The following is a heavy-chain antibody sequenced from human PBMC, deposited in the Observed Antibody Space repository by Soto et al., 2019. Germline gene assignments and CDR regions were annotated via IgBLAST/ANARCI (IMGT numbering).Heavy chain of an antibody. CDR3: ARLSGSYYAEF. V-gene: IGHV4-61*01. CDR2: IYYSAST. J-gene: IGHJ4*02. Sequence: QVQLQESGPGLVKPSETLSLTCTVSGGSVSSGSYYWSWIRQPPGKGLEWIGYIYYSASTNYNPSLKSRVTLSVDTSKNQFSLKLSSVTAADTAVYYCARLSGSYYAEFWGQGTLVTVSS. CDR1: GGSVSSGSYY. D-gene: IGHD1-26*01.